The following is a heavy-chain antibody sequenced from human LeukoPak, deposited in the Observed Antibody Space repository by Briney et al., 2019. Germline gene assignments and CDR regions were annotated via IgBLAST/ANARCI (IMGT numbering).Heavy chain of an antibody. V-gene: IGHV3-48*02. Sequence: GGSLRLSCAASGFTFSTYSMNWVRQAPGKGLEWVSYISYSSSAIYYADPVKGRFTISRDNAKNSLYLRMNSLRDEDTAVYYCARDSYGSSGYYYVSDYWGQGTLVTVSS. J-gene: IGHJ4*02. D-gene: IGHD3-22*01. CDR3: ARDSYGSSGYYYVSDY. CDR2: ISYSSSAI. CDR1: GFTFSTYS.